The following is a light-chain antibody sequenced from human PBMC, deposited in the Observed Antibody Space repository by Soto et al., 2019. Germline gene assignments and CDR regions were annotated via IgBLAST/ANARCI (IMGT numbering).Light chain of an antibody. Sequence: EIVLTQSPGTLSLSPGERATLSCRASQSVSSSYLAWYQQKPGQAPRLPIYGASSRAAGIPARFTGSVSGTVFTLTRSSHEPEDFAEYYCHQYDSSPLTFGGRTKVEIK. CDR3: HQYDSSPLT. CDR1: QSVSSSY. V-gene: IGKV3-20*01. CDR2: GAS. J-gene: IGKJ4*01.